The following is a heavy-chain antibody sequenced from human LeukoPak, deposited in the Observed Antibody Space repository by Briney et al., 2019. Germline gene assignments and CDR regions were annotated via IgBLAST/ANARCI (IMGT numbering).Heavy chain of an antibody. V-gene: IGHV3-48*04. J-gene: IGHJ4*02. D-gene: IGHD2-15*01. CDR2: ISSSSSTI. CDR3: ARGPSGGNGFSY. CDR1: GFTFSSYS. Sequence: GGSLRLSCAASGFTFSSYSMNWVRQAPGKGLEWVSYISSSSSTIYYAGSVKGRFTISRDNAKNSLYLQMNSLRAVDTAVYYCARGPSGGNGFSYWGLGTLVTVSS.